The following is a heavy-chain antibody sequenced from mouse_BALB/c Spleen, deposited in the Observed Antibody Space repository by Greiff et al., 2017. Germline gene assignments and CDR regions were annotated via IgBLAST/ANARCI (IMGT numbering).Heavy chain of an antibody. Sequence: EVHLVESGGGLVQPGGSLKLSCAASGFTFSSYTMSWVRQTPEKRLEWVAYISNGGGSTYYPDTVKGRFTISRDNAKNTLYLQMSSLKSEDTAMYYCARGGGNYKNYAMDYWGQGTSVTVSS. D-gene: IGHD2-1*01. CDR2: ISNGGGST. V-gene: IGHV5-12-2*01. J-gene: IGHJ4*01. CDR1: GFTFSSYT. CDR3: ARGGGNYKNYAMDY.